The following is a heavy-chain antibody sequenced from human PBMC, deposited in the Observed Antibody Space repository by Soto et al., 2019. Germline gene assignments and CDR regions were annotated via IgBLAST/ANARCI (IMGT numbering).Heavy chain of an antibody. CDR2: IIPIFGTA. CDR1: GGTFSSYA. CDR3: ARDRGLSPYYFDY. J-gene: IGHJ4*02. Sequence: SVKVSCKASGGTFSSYAISWVRQAPGQGLEWMGGIIPIFGTANYAQKFRGRVTITADKSTSTAYMELSSLRSEDTAVYYCARDRGLSPYYFDYWGQGTLVIVSS. V-gene: IGHV1-69*06. D-gene: IGHD3-16*01.